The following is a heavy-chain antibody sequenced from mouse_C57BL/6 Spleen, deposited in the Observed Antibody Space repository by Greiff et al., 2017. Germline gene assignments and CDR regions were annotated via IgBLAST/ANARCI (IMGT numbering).Heavy chain of an antibody. D-gene: IGHD3-2*02. J-gene: IGHJ3*01. CDR1: GYSITSGYY. CDR2: ISYDGSN. CDR3: AREASSAWFAY. Sequence: EVQLVESGPGLVKPSQSLSLTCSVTGYSITSGYYWNWIRQFPGNKLEWMGYISYDGSNNYNPSLKNRISITRDTSKNQFFLKLNSVTTEDTATYYCAREASSAWFAYSGQGTLVTVSA. V-gene: IGHV3-6*01.